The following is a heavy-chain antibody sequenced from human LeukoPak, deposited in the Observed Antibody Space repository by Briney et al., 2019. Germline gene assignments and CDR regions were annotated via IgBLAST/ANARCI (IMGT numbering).Heavy chain of an antibody. CDR1: GYTFTSYY. CDR2: INPSGGST. J-gene: IGHJ6*03. Sequence: ASVKVSCKASGYTFTSYYMHWVRQAPGQGLEWMGIINPSGGSTSYAQKFQGRVTMTRDMSTSTVYMELSSLRSEDTAVYYCARGPSRVKNWYYYYMDVWGKGTTVTVSS. CDR3: ARGPSRVKNWYYYYMDV. D-gene: IGHD1-1*01. V-gene: IGHV1-46*01.